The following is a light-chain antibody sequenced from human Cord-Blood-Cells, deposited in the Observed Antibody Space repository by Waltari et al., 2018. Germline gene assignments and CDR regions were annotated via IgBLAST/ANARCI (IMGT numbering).Light chain of an antibody. CDR1: SSDVGSYNL. Sequence: QSALTQPASVSGSPGQSITIPCTGTSSDVGSYNLVSWYQQHPGKAPKLMIYEGSKRPSGVSNRFSGSKSGTSASLAISGLQSEDEADYYCAAWDDSLNGVVFGGGTKLTVL. CDR3: AAWDDSLNGVV. CDR2: EGS. J-gene: IGLJ2*01. V-gene: IGLV2-14*02.